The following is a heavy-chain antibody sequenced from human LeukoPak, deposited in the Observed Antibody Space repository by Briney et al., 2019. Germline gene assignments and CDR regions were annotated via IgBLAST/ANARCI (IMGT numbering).Heavy chain of an antibody. CDR3: AKDMGGRTRAGDYYYMDV. J-gene: IGHJ6*03. V-gene: IGHV3-43D*03. Sequence: GGSLRLSCAASGFTFDDYAMHWVRQAPGKGLEWVSLISWDGGNTYYADSVKGRFTISRDNSKNSLYLQMNSLRAEDTAFYYCAKDMGGRTRAGDYYYMDVWGKGTTVTVSS. D-gene: IGHD3-16*01. CDR2: ISWDGGNT. CDR1: GFTFDDYA.